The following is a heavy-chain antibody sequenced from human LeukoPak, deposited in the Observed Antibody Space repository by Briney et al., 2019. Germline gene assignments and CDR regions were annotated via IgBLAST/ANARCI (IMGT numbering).Heavy chain of an antibody. Sequence: PGGSLRLSCAASGFTFSTYAMSWVRQAPGKGLEWVSGISGSGATTYYADSAKGRFTISRDNSKNTLYFQMNSLRAEDTAVYYCAKSVGIIRRGAFDIWGQGTMVTVSS. CDR3: AKSVGIIRRGAFDI. J-gene: IGHJ3*02. V-gene: IGHV3-23*01. CDR1: GFTFSTYA. CDR2: ISGSGATT. D-gene: IGHD3-10*01.